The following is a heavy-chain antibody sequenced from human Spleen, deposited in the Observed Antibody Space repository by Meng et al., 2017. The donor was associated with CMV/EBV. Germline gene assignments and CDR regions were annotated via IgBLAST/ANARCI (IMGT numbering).Heavy chain of an antibody. CDR1: GGTFSSYA. CDR3: ARTGVGGPPSYFWQD. V-gene: IGHV1-69*05. CDR2: IIPIFGTA. J-gene: IGHJ4*02. Sequence: SGGTFSSYAISWVRQAPGQGLEWMGGIIPIFGTANYAQKFQGRVTITTDESTSTAYMELSSLRSEDTAVYYCARTGVGGPPSYFWQDWGQGTLVTVSS. D-gene: IGHD3-3*01.